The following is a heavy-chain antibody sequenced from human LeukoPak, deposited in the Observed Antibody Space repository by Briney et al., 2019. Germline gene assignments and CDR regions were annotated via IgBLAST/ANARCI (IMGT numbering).Heavy chain of an antibody. V-gene: IGHV1-8*01. J-gene: IGHJ3*02. CDR3: ASGITGTTDAFDI. D-gene: IGHD1-7*01. Sequence: ASVKVSCKASGYTFTGYDINWVRQATGQGLEWMGWMNPNSGNTGYAQKFQGRVTMTRNTSISTAYMELSSLRSEDTAVYYCASGITGTTDAFDIWGQGTMVTVSS. CDR2: MNPNSGNT. CDR1: GYTFTGYD.